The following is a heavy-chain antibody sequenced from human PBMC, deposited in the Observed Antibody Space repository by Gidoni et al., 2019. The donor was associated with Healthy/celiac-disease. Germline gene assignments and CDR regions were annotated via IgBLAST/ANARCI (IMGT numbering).Heavy chain of an antibody. D-gene: IGHD3-3*01. J-gene: IGHJ5*02. V-gene: IGHV4-59*01. Sequence: QVQLQESGPGLVKPSETLSLTCTVSGGSISSYYWSWIRQPPGKGLEWIGYIYYSGSTNYNPSLKSRVTISVDTSKNQFSLKLSSVTAADTAVYYCARGGTDYDFWSGYPLSNWFDPWGQGTLVTVSS. CDR1: GGSISSYY. CDR3: ARGGTDYDFWSGYPLSNWFDP. CDR2: IYYSGST.